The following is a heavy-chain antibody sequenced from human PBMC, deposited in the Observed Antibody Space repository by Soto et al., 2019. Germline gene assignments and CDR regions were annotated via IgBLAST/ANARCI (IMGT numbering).Heavy chain of an antibody. D-gene: IGHD6-19*01. CDR2: IYNSGST. CDR3: ARMDSIGWPDAFDL. CDR1: GGPISSSNW. V-gene: IGHV4-4*02. J-gene: IGHJ3*01. Sequence: QVQLQESGPGLVKPSGTLSLTCAVSGGPISSSNWWSWVRLPPGKGLEWIGEIYNSGSTNYNPSLKSRVTLTVDKSKIQFSLKLSSVTAADTAVYYCARMDSIGWPDAFDLWGQGTMVTVSS.